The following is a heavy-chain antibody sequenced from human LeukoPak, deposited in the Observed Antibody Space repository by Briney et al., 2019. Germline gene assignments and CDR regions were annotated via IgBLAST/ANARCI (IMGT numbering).Heavy chain of an antibody. Sequence: PGGSLRLSCAASGFTFSSYAMSWVRQAPGKGLEWASAISGSGGSTYYADSVKGRFTISRDNPKNTLYLQMNSLRAEDTAVYYCAKGNSSSWYAPLDYWGQGTLVTVSS. D-gene: IGHD6-13*01. V-gene: IGHV3-23*01. CDR1: GFTFSSYA. CDR3: AKGNSSSWYAPLDY. CDR2: ISGSGGST. J-gene: IGHJ4*02.